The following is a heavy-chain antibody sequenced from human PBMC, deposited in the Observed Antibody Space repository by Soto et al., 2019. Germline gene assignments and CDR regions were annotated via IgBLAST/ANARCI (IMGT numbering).Heavy chain of an antibody. CDR2: ISQNGGT. V-gene: IGHV4-4*02. D-gene: IGHD3-3*01. CDR3: AKHVTMSGTRGYDY. J-gene: IGHJ4*02. Sequence: QVQLQESGPGLENPSGTLSLTCALSGGSISYWMSWVRQPPGKGLEWIGEISQNGGTNYTPSLKSRVSISIDKSRNEISLKLTSVTAADTAVYYCAKHVTMSGTRGYDYWGQGSLVTVSS. CDR1: GGSISYW.